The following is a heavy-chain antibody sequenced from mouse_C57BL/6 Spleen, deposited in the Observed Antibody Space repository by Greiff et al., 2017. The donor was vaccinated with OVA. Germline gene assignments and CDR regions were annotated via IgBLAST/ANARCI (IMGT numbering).Heavy chain of an antibody. Sequence: VQLQQSGAELVRPGASVKLSCTASGFNINDDYMHWVKQRPEQGLEWIGWIDPENGDTEYASKFQGKATITADTSSNTAYLQLSSLTSEDTAVYYCTTYATVVPYCYFGVWGTGTTVTVSS. CDR2: IDPENGDT. CDR1: GFNINDDY. CDR3: TTYATVVPYCYFGV. D-gene: IGHD1-1*01. J-gene: IGHJ1*03. V-gene: IGHV14-4*01.